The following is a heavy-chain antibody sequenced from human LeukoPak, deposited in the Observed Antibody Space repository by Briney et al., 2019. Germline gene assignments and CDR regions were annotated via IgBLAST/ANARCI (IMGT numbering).Heavy chain of an antibody. CDR1: GGSISSGGYS. Sequence: PSQTLSLTCAVSGGSISSGGYSWSWIRQPPGKGLEWIGYIYHSGSTYYNPSLKSRVTISVDRSKNQFSPKLSSVTAADTAVYYCASGGEGLFDYWGQGTLVTVSS. V-gene: IGHV4-30-2*01. J-gene: IGHJ4*02. CDR2: IYHSGST. CDR3: ASGGEGLFDY. D-gene: IGHD3-16*01.